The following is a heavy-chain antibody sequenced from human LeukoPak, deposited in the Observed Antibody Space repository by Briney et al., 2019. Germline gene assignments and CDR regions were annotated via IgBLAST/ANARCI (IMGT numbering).Heavy chain of an antibody. V-gene: IGHV1-18*04. Sequence: ASVEVSCKASGYTFTSYGISWVRQAPGQGLEWMGWISAYSGNTKYAQKLQGRVTMTTDTSKSTAYMEMRSLRSDDTAVYYCARCSRYYYGSGSYYNSDDAFDIWGQGTMVTVSS. CDR1: GYTFTSYG. CDR3: ARCSRYYYGSGSYYNSDDAFDI. CDR2: ISAYSGNT. J-gene: IGHJ3*02. D-gene: IGHD3-10*01.